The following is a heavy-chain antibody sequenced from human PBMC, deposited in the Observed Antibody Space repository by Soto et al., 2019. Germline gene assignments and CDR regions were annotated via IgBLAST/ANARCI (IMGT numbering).Heavy chain of an antibody. CDR1: GGSISSYY. J-gene: IGHJ6*03. D-gene: IGHD3-3*01. CDR3: ARVNYTIFGVVIPNNYYYYYMDV. V-gene: IGHV4-59*01. CDR2: IYYSGST. Sequence: SETLSLTCTVSGGSISSYYWSWIRQPPGKGLEWIGYIYYSGSTNYNPSLKSRVTISVDTSKNQFSLKLSSVTAADTAVYYCARVNYTIFGVVIPNNYYYYYMDVWGKGTTVT.